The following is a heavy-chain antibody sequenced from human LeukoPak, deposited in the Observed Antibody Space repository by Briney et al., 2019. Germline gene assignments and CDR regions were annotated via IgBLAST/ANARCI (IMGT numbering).Heavy chain of an antibody. Sequence: SQTLSLTCTVSGGSISSGTYYWGWIRQPPGKGLEWIGTIYFSGSIYYNPSLKSRVTISVDTSKNQFSLKLSPVTAADTAVYYCARHTRTYYDILTGPYGGYFDYWGQRTLVTVSS. J-gene: IGHJ4*02. CDR1: GGSISSGTYY. CDR3: ARHTRTYYDILTGPYGGYFDY. CDR2: IYFSGSI. V-gene: IGHV4-39*01. D-gene: IGHD3-9*01.